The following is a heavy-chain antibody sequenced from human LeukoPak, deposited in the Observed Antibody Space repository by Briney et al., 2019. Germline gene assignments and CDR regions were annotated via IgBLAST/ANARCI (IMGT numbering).Heavy chain of an antibody. Sequence: SVKVSCKASGGTFSSYAISWVRQAPGQGLEWMGGIIPIFGTANYAQKFQGRVTITADESTSTAYMELSSLRSEDTAVYYCARVSVEVGAQRGYYYYGMDVWGQGTTVTVSS. CDR1: GGTFSSYA. CDR2: IIPIFGTA. V-gene: IGHV1-69*13. CDR3: ARVSVEVGAQRGYYYYGMDV. D-gene: IGHD1-26*01. J-gene: IGHJ6*02.